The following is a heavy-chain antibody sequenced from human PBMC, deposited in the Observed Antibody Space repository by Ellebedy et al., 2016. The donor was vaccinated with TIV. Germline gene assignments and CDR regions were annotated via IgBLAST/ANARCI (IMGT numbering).Heavy chain of an antibody. CDR1: GFIFSNFA. V-gene: IGHV3-23*01. CDR2: IDGSGA. D-gene: IGHD2-21*02. Sequence: GESLKISCAASGFIFSNFAMDWVRQAPGKGLEWVSGIDGSGAEKYADSVKGRFTISRDNSKRTVDLQMRSVRAEDTAVYFCAKDRTSGDGYWVFDSWGQGTMVSVSS. CDR3: AKDRTSGDGYWVFDS. J-gene: IGHJ4*02.